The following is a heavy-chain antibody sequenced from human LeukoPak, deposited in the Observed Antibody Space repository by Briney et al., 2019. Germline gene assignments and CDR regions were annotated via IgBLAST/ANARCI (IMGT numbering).Heavy chain of an antibody. V-gene: IGHV3-7*01. CDR3: ARDKYYDRYFDS. J-gene: IGHJ4*02. D-gene: IGHD3-22*01. CDR1: GFTFSTYG. CDR2: IKQDGSEK. Sequence: PGGSLRLSCATSGFTFSTYGMHWVRQAPGKGLEWVANIKQDGSEKYYVDSVKGRFTISRDNAKNSLSLQMNSLRAEDTAVYYCARDKYYDRYFDSWGQGTLVTVSS.